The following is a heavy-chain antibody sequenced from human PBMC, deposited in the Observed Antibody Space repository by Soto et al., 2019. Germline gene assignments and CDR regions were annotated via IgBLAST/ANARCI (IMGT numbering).Heavy chain of an antibody. CDR1: GFTFSNAW. V-gene: IGHV3-15*07. CDR3: TTVGIRFLEWLLLNPDYYYGMDV. D-gene: IGHD3-3*01. CDR2: IKSKIDGGTT. Sequence: PGGSLRLSCAASGFTFSNAWMSWVRQAPGKGLEWVGRIKSKIDGGTTDYAAPVKGRFTISRDDSKNTLYLQMNSLKTEDTAVYYCTTVGIRFLEWLLLNPDYYYGMDVWGQGTTVTVSS. J-gene: IGHJ6*02.